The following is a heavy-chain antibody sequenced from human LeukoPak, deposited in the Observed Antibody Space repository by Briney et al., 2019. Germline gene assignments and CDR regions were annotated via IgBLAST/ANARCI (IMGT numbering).Heavy chain of an antibody. CDR3: ARVLPYSSSFEGVSNYYYYYMDV. CDR2: IRYDGSNK. Sequence: GGSLRLSCAASGFTFSSYGMHWVRQAPGKGLEWVAFIRYDGSNKYYADSVKGRFTISRDNSKNTLYLQMNSLRAEDTAVYYCARVLPYSSSFEGVSNYYYYYMDVWGKGTTVTVSS. V-gene: IGHV3-30*02. CDR1: GFTFSSYG. D-gene: IGHD6-6*01. J-gene: IGHJ6*03.